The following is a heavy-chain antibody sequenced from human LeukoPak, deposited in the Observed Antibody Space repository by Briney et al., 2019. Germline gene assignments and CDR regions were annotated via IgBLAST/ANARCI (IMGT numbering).Heavy chain of an antibody. CDR3: ARVGVQGIDYFDY. V-gene: IGHV4-34*01. Sequence: PSETLSLTCAVYGGSFSGYYWSWIRQPPGKGLEWIGEINHSGSTNYNPSLKSRVTISVDTSKNQFSLKLSSVTAADTAVYYCARVGVQGIDYFDYWGQGTLVTVSS. CDR1: GGSFSGYY. J-gene: IGHJ4*02. D-gene: IGHD3-16*01. CDR2: INHSGST.